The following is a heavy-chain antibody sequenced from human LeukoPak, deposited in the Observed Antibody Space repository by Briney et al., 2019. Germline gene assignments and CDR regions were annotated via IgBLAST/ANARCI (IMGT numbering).Heavy chain of an antibody. CDR1: GGSIISYY. J-gene: IGHJ4*02. CDR2: IYYSGST. CDR3: ARGSFGDYPY. D-gene: IGHD4-17*01. V-gene: IGHV4-59*13. Sequence: SATLSLTCTVSGGSIISYYWSWIRQPPGKGLEWIGYIYYSGSTNYNPSLKSRVTISVDTSKNQFSLKLSSVTAADTAVYYCARGSFGDYPYWGQGTPVTVSS.